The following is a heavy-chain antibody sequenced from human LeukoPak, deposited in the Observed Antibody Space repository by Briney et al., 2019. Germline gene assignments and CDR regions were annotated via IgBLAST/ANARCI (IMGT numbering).Heavy chain of an antibody. Sequence: GGSLRLSCAASGFTFTDFSMSWVRQTPGKGLEWVASLGSSGANKYYADSVRGRFTISRDNAKNSLYLQMNSLRAEDTAVYYCASIPEPYYYAVAFDIWGQGTMVTVSS. CDR1: GFTFTDFS. CDR3: ASIPEPYYYAVAFDI. D-gene: IGHD3-10*01. J-gene: IGHJ3*02. V-gene: IGHV3-23*01. CDR2: LGSSGANK.